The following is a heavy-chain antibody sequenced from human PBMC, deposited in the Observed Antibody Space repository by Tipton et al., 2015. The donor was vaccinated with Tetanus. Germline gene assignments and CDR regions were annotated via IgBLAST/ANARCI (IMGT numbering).Heavy chain of an antibody. J-gene: IGHJ4*02. V-gene: IGHV3-30-3*01. CDR2: ISYDGSNK. Sequence: SLRLSCAASGFTFSSYAMHWVRQAPGKGLEWVAVISYDGSNKYYADSVKGRFTISRDNSKNTLYLQMNSLRAEDTAVYYCARDWEIEHSSGWYGGNFDYWGQGTLVTVSS. D-gene: IGHD6-19*01. CDR1: GFTFSSYA. CDR3: ARDWEIEHSSGWYGGNFDY.